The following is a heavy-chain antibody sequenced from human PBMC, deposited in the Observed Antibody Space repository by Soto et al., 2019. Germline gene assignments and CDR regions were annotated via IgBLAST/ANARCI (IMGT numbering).Heavy chain of an antibody. CDR1: GFSLSTSGVG. Sequence: QITLKESGPPLVKPTQTLTLTCTFSGFSLSTSGVGVGWIRQPPGKALEWLALIYWDDDKRYSPSLKSRLTITKDTSKNQVVLTMTNMDPVDTATYYCARLRYFDWLGSIFDYWGQGTLVTVSS. D-gene: IGHD3-9*01. V-gene: IGHV2-5*02. CDR2: IYWDDDK. J-gene: IGHJ4*02. CDR3: ARLRYFDWLGSIFDY.